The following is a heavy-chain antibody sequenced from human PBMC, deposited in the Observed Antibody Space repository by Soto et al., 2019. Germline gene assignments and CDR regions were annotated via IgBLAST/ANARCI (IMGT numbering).Heavy chain of an antibody. CDR1: GFTFRNYG. J-gene: IGHJ4*02. V-gene: IGHV3-33*01. CDR2: IWHDGSSK. Sequence: QVQMVESGGGVVQPGGSLTLSCGASGFTFRNYGMHWVRYTPGRGLEWVAHIWHDGSSKYYVDSVKGRFTISRDNSKNTQNLQMNSLRVADTAVYYWTRDISSRYFDSWGQGALVTVSS. D-gene: IGHD6-13*01. CDR3: TRDISSRYFDS.